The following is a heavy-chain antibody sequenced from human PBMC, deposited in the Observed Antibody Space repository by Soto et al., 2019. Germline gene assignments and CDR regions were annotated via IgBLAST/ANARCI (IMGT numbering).Heavy chain of an antibody. CDR1: GGSISSGGYY. CDR2: IYYSGST. D-gene: IGHD5-12*01. V-gene: IGHV4-31*03. CDR3: AASCVGCGGFNYYGMDV. Sequence: QVQLQESGPGLVKPSQTLSLTCTVSGGSISSGGYYWSWIRQHPGKGLEWIGYIYYSGSTYYNPSLKSGVTISVDTSKNQCSLKLSSVTAADTAVYYCAASCVGCGGFNYYGMDVWGQGTTVTVSS. J-gene: IGHJ6*02.